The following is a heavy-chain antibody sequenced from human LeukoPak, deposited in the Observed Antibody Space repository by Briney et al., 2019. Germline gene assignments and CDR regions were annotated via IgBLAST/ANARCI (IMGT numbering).Heavy chain of an antibody. CDR1: GFTFSSYA. CDR3: AKDSMDYGAERDAFDI. V-gene: IGHV3-23*01. J-gene: IGHJ3*02. CDR2: ISGSGGST. D-gene: IGHD4-17*01. Sequence: PGGSLRLSCAASGFTFSSYAMSWVRQAPGKGLEWVPAISGSGGSTYYADSVKGRFTISRDNSKNTLYLQMNSLRAEDTAVYYCAKDSMDYGAERDAFDIWGQGTMVTVSS.